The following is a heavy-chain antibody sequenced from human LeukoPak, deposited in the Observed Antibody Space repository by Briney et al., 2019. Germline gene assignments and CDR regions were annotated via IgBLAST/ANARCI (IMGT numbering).Heavy chain of an antibody. Sequence: GGSLRLSCTASGFTFSDYYISWIRQAPGKGLEWVSYVSSSGIHTEYADSVKGRFTVSRDSAKNSLYLQMNSLRVEDTAVYYCARDVFDSSGLGWFDPWGQGTLVTVSS. J-gene: IGHJ5*02. CDR1: GFTFSDYY. CDR2: VSSSGIHT. CDR3: ARDVFDSSGLGWFDP. D-gene: IGHD6-19*01. V-gene: IGHV3-11*05.